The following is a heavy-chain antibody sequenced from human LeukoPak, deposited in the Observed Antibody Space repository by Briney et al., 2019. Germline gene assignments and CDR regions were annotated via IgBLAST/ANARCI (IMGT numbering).Heavy chain of an antibody. CDR3: EKEFGTIIGVVTYFDY. J-gene: IGHJ4*02. CDR2: IRYDGSNK. Sequence: GGSLRLSCAASGFTFSSYGMHWVRQAPGKGLEWVAFIRYDGSNKYYADSVKGRFTISRDNSKNTLYLQMDSLRAEDTAVYYCEKEFGTIIGVVTYFDYWGQGTLVTVSS. V-gene: IGHV3-30*02. CDR1: GFTFSSYG. D-gene: IGHD3-3*01.